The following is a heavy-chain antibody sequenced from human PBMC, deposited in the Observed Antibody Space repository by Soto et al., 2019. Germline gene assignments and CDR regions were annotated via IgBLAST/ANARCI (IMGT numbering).Heavy chain of an antibody. J-gene: IGHJ4*02. CDR1: GYIFKNYA. V-gene: IGHV1-69*13. D-gene: IGHD3-16*02. Sequence: EASVKVSCKSSGYIFKNYAVTWLRQAPGQGLEWMGGIIPVFGTPDYSQKFRGRVTITADESTSTVYMELRSLTSEDTAVYYCARHLYDYVWGSYRHWGRGTLVTVSS. CDR2: IIPVFGTP. CDR3: ARHLYDYVWGSYRH.